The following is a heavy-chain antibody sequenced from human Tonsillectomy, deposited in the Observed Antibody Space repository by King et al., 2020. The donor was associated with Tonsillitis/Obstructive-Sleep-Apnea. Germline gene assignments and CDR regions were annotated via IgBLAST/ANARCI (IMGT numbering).Heavy chain of an antibody. V-gene: IGHV3-30*04. CDR3: ARDSLGRYSRHGSWFYP. CDR1: GFAFSNFA. Sequence: VQLVESGGGVVQPGKSLRLSCAASGFAFSNFAIHWVRQPPGKGLEWVAVIFYDGSNKYYADSVKGRFTVSRDNSKNTLYLQMNSLRPEDTAVSYCARDSLGRYSRHGSWFYPWGQGTLVTVSS. J-gene: IGHJ5*02. CDR2: IFYDGSNK. D-gene: IGHD2-15*01.